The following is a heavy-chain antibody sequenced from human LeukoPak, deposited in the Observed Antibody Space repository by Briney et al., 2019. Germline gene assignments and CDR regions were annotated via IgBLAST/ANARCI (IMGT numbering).Heavy chain of an antibody. CDR1: GFTFSSYA. CDR3: ARDRLRSSSRYFDY. D-gene: IGHD6-13*01. Sequence: GGSLRLSCAASGFTFSSYAMHWVRQAPRKGLAWVAVISYDGSNKYYADSVKGRFTISRDNSENTLYLQMNSLRAEDTAVYYCARDRLRSSSRYFDYWGQGTLVTVSS. J-gene: IGHJ4*02. CDR2: ISYDGSNK. V-gene: IGHV3-30*01.